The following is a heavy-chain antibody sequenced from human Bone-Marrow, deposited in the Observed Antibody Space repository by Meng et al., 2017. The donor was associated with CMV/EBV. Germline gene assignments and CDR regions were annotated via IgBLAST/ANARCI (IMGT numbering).Heavy chain of an antibody. J-gene: IGHJ6*02. CDR1: GYMFTSYW. D-gene: IGHD6-13*01. CDR3: ARQWSSSWYKLNYYYAMDV. Sequence: GGSLRLSCEGSGYMFTSYWIAWVRQMPGKGLEWMGIIYPDDSDTRYSPSFQGQVTISADKSIRTAYLQWTSLKASDTAIYYCARQWSSSWYKLNYYYAMDVWGQGTTVTVSS. CDR2: IYPDDSDT. V-gene: IGHV5-51*01.